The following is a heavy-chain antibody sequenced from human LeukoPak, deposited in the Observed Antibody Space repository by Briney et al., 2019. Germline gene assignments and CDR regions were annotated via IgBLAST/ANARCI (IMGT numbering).Heavy chain of an antibody. D-gene: IGHD3-22*01. CDR2: INNIGST. Sequence: PSETLSLTCAVYGGSFSGYYWSWIRQPPGKGLEWIGEINNIGSTNYNPSLKSRVPISVDTSKNQFSLKLSSVTAAATAVFYCPIDYNDSSGYLPGSHDAFDIWGQGTMVTVSS. CDR3: PIDYNDSSGYLPGSHDAFDI. V-gene: IGHV4-34*01. CDR1: GGSFSGYY. J-gene: IGHJ3*02.